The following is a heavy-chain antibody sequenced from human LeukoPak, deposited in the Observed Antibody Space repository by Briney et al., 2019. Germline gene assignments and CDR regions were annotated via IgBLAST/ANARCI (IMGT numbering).Heavy chain of an antibody. J-gene: IGHJ4*02. CDR2: ISAYDGHT. Sequence: ASVKVSCKASGYTFTSYGVSWVRQAPGQGLEWMGWISAYDGHTNHAQKFQGRVTLTTDKSTSTAYMELKSLRFDDTAVYYCSRDGYSTSWWLDSWGQGTLVTVSS. CDR3: SRDGYSTSWWLDS. V-gene: IGHV1-18*01. D-gene: IGHD2/OR15-2a*01. CDR1: GYTFTSYG.